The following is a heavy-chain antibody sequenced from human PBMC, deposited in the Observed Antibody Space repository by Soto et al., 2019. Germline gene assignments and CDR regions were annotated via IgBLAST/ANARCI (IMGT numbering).Heavy chain of an antibody. CDR1: GFTFSGYS. CDR2: ISLGGSYI. V-gene: IGHV3-21*01. J-gene: IGHJ6*02. D-gene: IGHD2-21*01. Sequence: GGSLRLSCAGAGFTFSGYSMNWVRQAPGRGLEWVASISLGGSYIFYSDSVKGRFTISRDNAKGSLFLQMNGLRVEDTAVYYCVRDPVLWHPDRLDVWGQGATVTVSS. CDR3: VRDPVLWHPDRLDV.